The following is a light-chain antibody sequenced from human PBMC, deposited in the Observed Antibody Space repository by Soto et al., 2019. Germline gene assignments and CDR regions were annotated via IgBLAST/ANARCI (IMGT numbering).Light chain of an antibody. V-gene: IGKV1-33*01. CDR3: QQYDDLPIT. CDR1: QGIDTY. CDR2: DAS. Sequence: DIQMTQSPSSLSSSVGDIFTMTCQASQGIDTYLNWYYQKPGKAPKLLIYDASKLETGVPSRFSGSGSGTHFTFTISSLQPEDIATYFCQQYDDLPITFGQGTRLEIK. J-gene: IGKJ5*01.